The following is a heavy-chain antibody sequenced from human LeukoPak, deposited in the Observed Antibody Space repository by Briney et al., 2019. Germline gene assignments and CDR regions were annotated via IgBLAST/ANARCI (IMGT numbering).Heavy chain of an antibody. Sequence: PSETLSLTCTVSGGSISSSSYYWGWIRQPAGKGLEWIGSIYYSGSTYYNPSLKSRVTISVDTSKNQFSLKLSSVTAADTAVYYCASARGYSYGPFDPWGQGTLVTVSS. D-gene: IGHD5-18*01. CDR2: IYYSGST. CDR1: GGSISSSSYY. J-gene: IGHJ5*02. CDR3: ASARGYSYGPFDP. V-gene: IGHV4-39*07.